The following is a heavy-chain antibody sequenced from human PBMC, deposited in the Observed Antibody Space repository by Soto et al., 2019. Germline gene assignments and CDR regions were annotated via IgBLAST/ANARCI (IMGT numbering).Heavy chain of an antibody. CDR2: SSCYNGDT. V-gene: IGHV1-18*01. CDR1: CYTFSRYG. CDR3: AKNGQPPYYYYGMDV. D-gene: IGHD2-8*01. J-gene: IGHJ6*02. Sequence: QGQLVQSGPEVKKPGASVKVSCKTSCYTFSRYGISWVRQAPGQGLEWMGWSSCYNGDTNYAQKVQGRVTMTIDTSTYTAYMELRSLTSDDTAIYYWAKNGQPPYYYYGMDVWGQGTTVTVSS.